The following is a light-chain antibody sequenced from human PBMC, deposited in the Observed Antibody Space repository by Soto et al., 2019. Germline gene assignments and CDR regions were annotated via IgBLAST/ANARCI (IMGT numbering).Light chain of an antibody. J-gene: IGLJ2*01. V-gene: IGLV7-43*01. CDR3: LLYYGGAQLV. Sequence: QAVVTQEPSLTVSPGGTVTLTCASGTGAVTSGDYPNWFQQKPGQAPRALIYGTSNKHSWTPARFSGSLLGGKAALTLSGVQPEEGAEYYCLLYYGGAQLVFGGGTKLTVL. CDR1: TGAVTSGDY. CDR2: GTS.